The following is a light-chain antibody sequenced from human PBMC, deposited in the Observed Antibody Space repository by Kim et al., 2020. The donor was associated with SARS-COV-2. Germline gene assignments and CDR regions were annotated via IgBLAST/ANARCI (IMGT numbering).Light chain of an antibody. J-gene: IGKJ1*01. CDR3: QQYGSSPPWT. V-gene: IGKV3-20*01. CDR1: QCVSNGS. Sequence: PKEKRAIPCGAMQCVSNGSQAWYQQILGQAPRLLVYGGSSRATGIPDRFSGSGSGTDFTLTISSLEPEDFAVYYCQQYGSSPPWTFGQGTKVDIK. CDR2: GGS.